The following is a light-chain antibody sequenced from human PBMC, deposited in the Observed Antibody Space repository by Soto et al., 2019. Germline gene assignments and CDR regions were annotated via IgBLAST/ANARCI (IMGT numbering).Light chain of an antibody. J-gene: IGLJ1*01. V-gene: IGLV2-23*02. CDR1: SSYVGSYNL. Sequence: QSVLTPPASGSWVACESITISCNGTSSYVGSYNLACCYQRNPGKAAKLMIYGVSKRPSGFFNRFSGSKSGNRASLTISGLRVKNKADYYCCSYSGSSTYVFGTGTKVTVL. CDR2: GVS. CDR3: CSYSGSSTYV.